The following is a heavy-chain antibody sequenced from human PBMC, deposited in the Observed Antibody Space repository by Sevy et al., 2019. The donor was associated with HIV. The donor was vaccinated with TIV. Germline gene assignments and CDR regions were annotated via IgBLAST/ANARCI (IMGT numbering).Heavy chain of an antibody. CDR3: ANSRGRYEGSSWLYYYYIMDV. D-gene: IGHD6-13*01. J-gene: IGHJ6*02. CDR2: ISNDGSDK. CDR1: GFTFSRYG. V-gene: IGHV3-30*18. Sequence: GGSLRLSCAAAGFTFSRYGMHWARQAPGKGLEWVAVISNDGSDKEYAESLEGRFTVSRDNSKDTVYLQMNSLRPDDTAVYYCANSRGRYEGSSWLYYYYIMDVWGQGTTVTVSS.